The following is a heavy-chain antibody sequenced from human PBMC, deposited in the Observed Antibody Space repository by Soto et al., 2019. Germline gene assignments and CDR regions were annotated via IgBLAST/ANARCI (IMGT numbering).Heavy chain of an antibody. J-gene: IGHJ6*02. D-gene: IGHD4-17*01. CDR3: ERGQRWSNYGMDV. Sequence: PLRVSNGVAGVTIGSLSMHWVLQATGKGPEWVAVISYDRSSKYYADSVKGRFTISRDNSKNTMYLQMNSLRAEDTAVYHCERGQRWSNYGMDVWRQRSTVSVSS. CDR2: ISYDRSSK. V-gene: IGHV3-30-3*01. CDR1: GVTIGSLS.